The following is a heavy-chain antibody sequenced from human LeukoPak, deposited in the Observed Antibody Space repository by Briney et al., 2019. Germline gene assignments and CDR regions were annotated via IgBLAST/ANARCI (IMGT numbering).Heavy chain of an antibody. D-gene: IGHD1-7*01. Sequence: SETLSLTCTVSGGSVSSGDYYWTWIRQPAGKGLEWIGRIYTSGSTSYSPSLKSRVTISLDTSRNQFSLRLSSVTAADTAVYYCARGGELLNYLGQGTLVTVSS. J-gene: IGHJ4*02. V-gene: IGHV4-61*02. CDR2: IYTSGST. CDR1: GGSVSSGDYY. CDR3: ARGGELLNY.